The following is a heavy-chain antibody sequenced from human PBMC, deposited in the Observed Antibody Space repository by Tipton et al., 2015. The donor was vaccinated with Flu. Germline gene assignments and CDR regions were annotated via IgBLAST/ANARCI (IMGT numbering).Heavy chain of an antibody. CDR3: ARGRGDYDFWSGYYIPCYFDY. J-gene: IGHJ4*02. V-gene: IGHV4-34*01. CDR1: GGSFSGYY. Sequence: GLVKPSETLSLTCAVYGGSFSGYYWSWIRQPPGKGLEWIGEINHSGSTNYNPSLKSRVTISVDTSKNQFSLKLSSVTAADTAVYYCARGRGDYDFWSGYYIPCYFDYWGQGTLVTVSS. CDR2: INHSGST. D-gene: IGHD3-3*01.